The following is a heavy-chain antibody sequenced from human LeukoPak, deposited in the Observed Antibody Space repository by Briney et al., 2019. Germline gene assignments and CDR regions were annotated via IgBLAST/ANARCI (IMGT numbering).Heavy chain of an antibody. CDR3: ARVSPDYYYMDV. V-gene: IGHV3-11*01. CDR1: GFTFSDYY. J-gene: IGHJ6*03. D-gene: IGHD3-3*02. CDR2: ISSSGSTI. Sequence: GGSLRLSCAASGFTFSDYYMSWIRQAPGKGLEWVSHISSSGSTIYYADSVKGRFTISRDNAKNSLYLQMNSLRAEDTVVYYCARVSPDYYYMDVWGKGTTVTVSS.